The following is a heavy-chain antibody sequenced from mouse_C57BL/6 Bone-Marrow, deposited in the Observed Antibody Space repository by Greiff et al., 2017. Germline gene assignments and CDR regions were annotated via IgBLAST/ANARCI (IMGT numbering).Heavy chain of an antibody. CDR1: GFSLTSYA. CDR3: ARSGFYYYGSGFAY. Sequence: VKLVESGPGLVAPSQSLSITCTVSGFSLTSYAISWVRQPPGKGLEWLGVIWTGGGTNYNSALKSRLSISKDNSKSQVFLKMNSLQTDDTARYYCARSGFYYYGSGFAYWGQGTLVTVSA. CDR2: IWTGGGT. D-gene: IGHD1-1*01. J-gene: IGHJ3*01. V-gene: IGHV2-9-1*01.